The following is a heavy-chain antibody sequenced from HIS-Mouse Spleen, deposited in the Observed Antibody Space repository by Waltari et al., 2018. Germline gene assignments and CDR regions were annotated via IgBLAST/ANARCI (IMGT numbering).Heavy chain of an antibody. CDR2: ISWNSGSI. D-gene: IGHD6-6*01. V-gene: IGHV3-9*01. CDR1: GFTFDDYA. CDR3: AKAASYSSSSHFDY. Sequence: EVQLVESGGGLVQPGRSLRLSCAASGFTFDDYAMHWVRQAPGKGLAWVSGISWNSGSIGYADSVKGRFTISRDNAKNSLYLQMNSLRAEDTALYYCAKAASYSSSSHFDYWGQGTLVTVSS. J-gene: IGHJ4*02.